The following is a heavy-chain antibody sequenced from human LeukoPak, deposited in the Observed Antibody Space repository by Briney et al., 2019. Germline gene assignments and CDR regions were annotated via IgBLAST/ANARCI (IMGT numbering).Heavy chain of an antibody. D-gene: IGHD3-3*01. CDR3: AREREGGTTYYDFWSPRSYYYYYMDV. CDR1: GYTFISYG. Sequence: ASVKVSCKASGYTFISYGISWVRQAPGQGLEWMGWISAYNGNTNYAQKLQGRVTMTTDTSTSTAYMELRSLRSDDTAVYYCAREREGGTTYYDFWSPRSYYYYYMDVWGKGTTVTVSS. CDR2: ISAYNGNT. J-gene: IGHJ6*03. V-gene: IGHV1-18*01.